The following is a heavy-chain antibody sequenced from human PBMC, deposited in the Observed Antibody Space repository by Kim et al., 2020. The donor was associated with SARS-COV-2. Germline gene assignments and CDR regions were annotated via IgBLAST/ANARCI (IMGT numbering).Heavy chain of an antibody. V-gene: IGHV1-8*01. CDR1: GYTFTSYD. CDR2: MNPNSGNT. Sequence: ASVKVSCKASGYTFTSYDINWVRQATGQGLEWMGWMNPNSGNTGYAQKFQGRVTMTRNTSISTAYMELSSLRSEDTAVYYCARGWFGELQFDPWGQGTLVTVSS. D-gene: IGHD3-10*01. J-gene: IGHJ5*02. CDR3: ARGWFGELQFDP.